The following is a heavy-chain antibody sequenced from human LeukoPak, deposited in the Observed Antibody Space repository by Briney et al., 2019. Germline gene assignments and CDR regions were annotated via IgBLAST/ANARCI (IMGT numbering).Heavy chain of an antibody. CDR2: ISAYNGNT. CDR1: GYTFTSYG. D-gene: IGHD4-11*01. V-gene: IGHV1-18*01. J-gene: IGHJ4*02. Sequence: ASVKVSRKASGYTFTSYGISWVRQAPGQGLKWMGWISAYNGNTNYAQKLQGRVTMTTDTSTSTAYMELRSLRSDDTAVYYCARERVVYSNYDYWGQGTLVTVSS. CDR3: ARERVVYSNYDY.